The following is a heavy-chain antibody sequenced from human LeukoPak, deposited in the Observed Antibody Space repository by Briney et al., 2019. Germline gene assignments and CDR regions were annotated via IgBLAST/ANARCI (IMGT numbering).Heavy chain of an antibody. J-gene: IGHJ3*02. CDR2: ISGSGDDT. CDR1: GFTFNTYA. CDR3: AKDPDWATDAFDI. V-gene: IGHV3-23*01. Sequence: GGSPRLSCAAFGFTFNTYAMNWVRQAPGKGLEWVSRISGSGDDTSYADSVKGRFTISRDKSKSTLYLQMNSLRAEDTAAYYCAKDPDWATDAFDIWGQGTMVTVSS. D-gene: IGHD3-9*01.